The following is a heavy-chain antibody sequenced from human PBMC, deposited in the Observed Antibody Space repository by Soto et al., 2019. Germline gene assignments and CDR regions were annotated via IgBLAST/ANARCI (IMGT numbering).Heavy chain of an antibody. CDR2: ISAYNGNT. CDR3: ARDRWWFSSDPYYFDY. D-gene: IGHD2-15*01. Sequence: GASVKVSCKASGYTFTSYGISWARHAPGQGLEWMGWISAYNGNTNYAQKLQGRVTMTTDTSTSTAYMELRSLRSDDTAVYYCARDRWWFSSDPYYFDYWGQGTLVTVSS. CDR1: GYTFTSYG. J-gene: IGHJ4*02. V-gene: IGHV1-18*01.